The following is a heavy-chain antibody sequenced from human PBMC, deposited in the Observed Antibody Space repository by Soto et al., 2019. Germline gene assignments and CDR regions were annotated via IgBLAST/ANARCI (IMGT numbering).Heavy chain of an antibody. CDR1: GFTVSSNY. D-gene: IGHD1-26*01. CDR2: IYSGGST. CDR3: ARGGWELLVAFDI. J-gene: IGHJ3*02. V-gene: IGHV3-53*01. Sequence: GGSLRLSCAASGFTVSSNYMSWVRQAPGKGLEWVSVIYSGGSTYYADSVKGRFTISRDNSKNTLYLQMNSLRAEDTAVYYCARGGWELLVAFDIWGQGTMVTVSS.